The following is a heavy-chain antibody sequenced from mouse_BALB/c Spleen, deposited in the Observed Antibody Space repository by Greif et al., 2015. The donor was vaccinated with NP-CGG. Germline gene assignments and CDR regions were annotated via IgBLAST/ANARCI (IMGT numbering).Heavy chain of an antibody. V-gene: IGHV1-7*01. J-gene: IGHJ2*01. CDR3: ARKGTTVVDYLDY. D-gene: IGHD1-1*01. CDR2: INPSTGYT. Sequence: QVQLQQPGAELAKPGASVKMSCKASGYTFTSYWMHWVKRRPGQGLEWIGYINPSTGYTEYNQKFKDKATLTVDKSSSTAYMQLSSLTSEDSAVYYCARKGTTVVDYLDYWGQGTTLTVSS. CDR1: GYTFTSYW.